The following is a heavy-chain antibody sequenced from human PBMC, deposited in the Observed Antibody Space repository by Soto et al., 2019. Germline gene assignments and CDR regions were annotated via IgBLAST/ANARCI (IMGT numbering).Heavy chain of an antibody. CDR2: IYRTGST. CDR3: ASRDSGTSVDY. Sequence: LSLTCAVSGGSFTSNNWWTWVRQPPGQGLEWIGEIYRTGSTNYNPSLKSRVTISLDKSENQFSLKVTSLTAADTAVYYCASRDSGTSVDYWGQGTLVTVSS. D-gene: IGHD1-7*01. J-gene: IGHJ4*02. V-gene: IGHV4-4*02. CDR1: GGSFTSNNW.